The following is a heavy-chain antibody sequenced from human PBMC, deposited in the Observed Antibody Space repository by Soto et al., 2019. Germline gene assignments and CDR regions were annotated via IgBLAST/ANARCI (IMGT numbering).Heavy chain of an antibody. CDR2: IYYLGST. CDR1: GSSISEYF. D-gene: IGHD3-10*01. J-gene: IGHJ4*02. Sequence: PXETLYLTCTVSGSSISEYFWSWIRQSPGKGLEWIGYIYYLGSTDYNPSLKSRVTISVDTSKRQFSLRLTSVTAADTAVYYCARDGYDGSGSPYPAFWGPGTQVTVSS. CDR3: ARDGYDGSGSPYPAF. V-gene: IGHV4-59*01.